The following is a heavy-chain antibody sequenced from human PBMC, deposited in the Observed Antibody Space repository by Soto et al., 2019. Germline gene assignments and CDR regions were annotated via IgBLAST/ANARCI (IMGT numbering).Heavy chain of an antibody. V-gene: IGHV3-48*03. Sequence: GSLRLSCAASGFTFSRYEMNWVRQAPGKGLEWVSYISSSGSTIYYADSVKGRFTISRDNAKNSLYLQMNSLRAEDTAVYYCARDSGCSSTSCYLRSDYYYYGMDVWGQGTTVTVSS. CDR1: GFTFSRYE. D-gene: IGHD2-2*01. J-gene: IGHJ6*02. CDR3: ARDSGCSSTSCYLRSDYYYYGMDV. CDR2: ISSSGSTI.